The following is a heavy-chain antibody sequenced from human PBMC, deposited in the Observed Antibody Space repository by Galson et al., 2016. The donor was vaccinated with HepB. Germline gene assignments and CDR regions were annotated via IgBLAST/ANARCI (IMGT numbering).Heavy chain of an antibody. CDR1: GFTFSSYA. J-gene: IGHJ4*01. CDR2: VRGTGSTT. D-gene: IGHD2-15*01. CDR3: AKSSRGYCVGGSCQWFYFDS. V-gene: IGHV3-23*01. Sequence: SLRLSRAASGFTFSSYAMGWVRQGPGKGLEWVSVVRGTGSTTYYADSVKGRFTISRDNSKNTLYLQMNSLRVEDTAVYYCAKSSRGYCVGGSCQWFYFDSWGHGTLVTVSS.